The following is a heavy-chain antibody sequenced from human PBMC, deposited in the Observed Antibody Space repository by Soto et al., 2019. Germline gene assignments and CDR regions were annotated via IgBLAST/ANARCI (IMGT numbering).Heavy chain of an antibody. V-gene: IGHV3-7*01. CDR2: IKEDGSRT. CDR1: GFTFSSYG. CDR3: AGGRFNYVS. Sequence: EVQLVESGGGLVQPGGSLRLSCAASGFTFSSYGMSWVRQAPGKGLEWVANIKEDGSRTYYVDSVKGRFTISRDNAKNPPYLQMNSLGAGDTSVYYCAGGRFNYVSWGQGTMVTVSS. D-gene: IGHD3-16*01. J-gene: IGHJ3*01.